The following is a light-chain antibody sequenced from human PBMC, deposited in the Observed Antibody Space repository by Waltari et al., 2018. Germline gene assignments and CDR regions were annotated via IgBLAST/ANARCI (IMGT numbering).Light chain of an antibody. CDR3: SSRNGRANEVV. Sequence: SSELTQDPAVSVAWAQTIRFTCQGDSLSTSYASWYQLKPGRAPVLVIFGKDKRPSGIPDRISGYSSGTTSTLTITGAQAEDEADYYCSSRNGRANEVVFAGGTKVTVL. CDR2: GKD. J-gene: IGLJ3*02. V-gene: IGLV3-19*01. CDR1: SLSTSY.